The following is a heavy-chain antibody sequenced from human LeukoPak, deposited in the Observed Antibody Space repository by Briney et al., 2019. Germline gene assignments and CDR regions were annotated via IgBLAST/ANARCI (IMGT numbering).Heavy chain of an antibody. CDR2: IYYSGST. D-gene: IGHD3-3*01. V-gene: IGHV4-39*01. Sequence: SETLSLTCTVSGGSITGSTYYWGWIRQPPGKGLEWIGSIYYSGSTYYNPSLKSRVTISVDTSKNRFSLKLSSVTAADTAVYYCATPYDFWSGYLYWGQGTLVTVSS. CDR3: ATPYDFWSGYLY. CDR1: GGSITGSTYY. J-gene: IGHJ4*02.